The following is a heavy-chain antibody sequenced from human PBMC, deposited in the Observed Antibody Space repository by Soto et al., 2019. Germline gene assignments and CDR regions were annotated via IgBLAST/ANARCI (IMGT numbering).Heavy chain of an antibody. Sequence: SVKVSCKASGGTFSSYAISWVRQAPGQGLEWMGGIIPIFGTANYAQKFQGRVTVTADESTSTAYMELSSLRSEDTAVYYCASLKRYDSSGYYYGYWGQGTLVTVSS. CDR3: ASLKRYDSSGYYYGY. D-gene: IGHD3-22*01. V-gene: IGHV1-69*13. CDR1: GGTFSSYA. CDR2: IIPIFGTA. J-gene: IGHJ4*02.